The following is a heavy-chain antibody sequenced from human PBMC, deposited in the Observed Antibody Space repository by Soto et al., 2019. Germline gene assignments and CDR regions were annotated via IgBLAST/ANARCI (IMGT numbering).Heavy chain of an antibody. J-gene: IGHJ6*03. CDR2: IIPILGIA. V-gene: IGHV1-69*04. CDR1: GGTFSSYT. CDR3: AREPPSVRGVHNYYYYYYMDV. D-gene: IGHD3-10*01. Sequence: ASVKVSCKASGGTFSSYTISWVRQAPGQGLEWMGRIIPILGIANYAQKFQGRVTITADKSTSTAYMELSSLRSEVTAVYYCAREPPSVRGVHNYYYYYYMDVWGKGTTVTVSS.